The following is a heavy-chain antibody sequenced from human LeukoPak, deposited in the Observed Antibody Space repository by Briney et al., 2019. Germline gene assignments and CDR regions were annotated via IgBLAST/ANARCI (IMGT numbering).Heavy chain of an antibody. V-gene: IGHV3-21*01. J-gene: IGHJ4*02. D-gene: IGHD6-13*01. Sequence: GGSLRLSCIVSGFTFSSHSMDWVRQAPGKGLEWVSSISTSGDSKYYADSLKGRFTISRDNAKNSLYLQMNSLRAEDTAVYYCARSALAAPGLLESWGQGSLVIVSS. CDR1: GFTFSSHS. CDR3: ARSALAAPGLLES. CDR2: ISTSGDSK.